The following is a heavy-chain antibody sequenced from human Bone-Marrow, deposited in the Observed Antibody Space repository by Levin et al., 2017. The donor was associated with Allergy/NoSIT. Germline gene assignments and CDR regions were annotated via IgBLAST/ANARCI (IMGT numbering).Heavy chain of an antibody. CDR3: ARSVAGEVDY. J-gene: IGHJ4*02. V-gene: IGHV4-59*01. Sequence: PSQTLSLTCTVSRGSISGYYWSWVRQPPRKGLEWVCHIFYSGSTNYNPSLKSRVTTSINTSKNHLSLNLTSVTAADKAFYYCARSVAGEVDYWGQGTLVTVAS. D-gene: IGHD3-10*01. CDR1: RGSISGYY. CDR2: IFYSGST.